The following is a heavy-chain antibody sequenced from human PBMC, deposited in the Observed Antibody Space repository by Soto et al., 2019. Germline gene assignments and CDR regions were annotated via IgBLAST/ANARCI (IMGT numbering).Heavy chain of an antibody. D-gene: IGHD6-19*01. J-gene: IGHJ4*02. CDR3: ARHLAVADLSRWYYFDY. CDR2: IIPIFGTA. CDR1: GGTFSSYA. V-gene: IGHV1-69*13. Sequence: SVKVSCKASGGTFSSYAISWVRQAPGQGLEWMGGIIPIFGTANYAQKFQGRVTITADESTSTAYMELSSLRSEDTAVYYCARHLAVADLSRWYYFDYWGQGTLVTVSS.